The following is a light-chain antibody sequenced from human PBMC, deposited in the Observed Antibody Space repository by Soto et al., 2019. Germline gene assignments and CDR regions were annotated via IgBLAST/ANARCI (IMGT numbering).Light chain of an antibody. CDR1: QSISSW. V-gene: IGKV1-5*01. J-gene: IGKJ1*01. CDR2: DAS. Sequence: DIQMTQSPSPLSASLGDRVTITCRASQSISSWLAWYQQKPGKAPKLLIYDASSLESGVPSRFSGSGSGTEFTLTISSLQPDDFATYYCKQYNSYSRTFGQGTKVDIK. CDR3: KQYNSYSRT.